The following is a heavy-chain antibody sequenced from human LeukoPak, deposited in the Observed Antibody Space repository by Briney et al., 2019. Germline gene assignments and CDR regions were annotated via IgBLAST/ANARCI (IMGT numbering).Heavy chain of an antibody. V-gene: IGHV4-59*01. J-gene: IGHJ4*02. Sequence: SETLSLTCTVSGGSISSYYWSWIRQPPGKGLEWIGYIYYSGSTNYNPSLKSRVTISVDTSKNQFSLKLSSVTAADTAVYYCASYNWNDGYFDYWGQGTLVTVSS. D-gene: IGHD1-20*01. CDR1: GGSISSYY. CDR2: IYYSGST. CDR3: ASYNWNDGYFDY.